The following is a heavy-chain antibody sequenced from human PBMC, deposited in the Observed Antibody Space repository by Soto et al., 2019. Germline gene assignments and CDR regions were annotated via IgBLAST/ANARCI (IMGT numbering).Heavy chain of an antibody. CDR3: ATYYTAVAYFEN. Sequence: QVRVVQSGAEVRKPGSSVKVSCTASGDPSSYSAIGWLRQAPGQGLEWMGGINPNFGSAIYAQKFQGRTTITAHYMELNDLRSEDTSIYFCATYYTAVAYFENWGQVILVTVSS. V-gene: IGHV1-69*01. CDR2: INPNFGSA. CDR1: GDPSSYSA. J-gene: IGHJ4*02. D-gene: IGHD5-18*01.